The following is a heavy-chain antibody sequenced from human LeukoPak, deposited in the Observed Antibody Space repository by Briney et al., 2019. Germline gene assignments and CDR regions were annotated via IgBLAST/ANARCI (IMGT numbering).Heavy chain of an antibody. Sequence: PGGSLRLSCAASGFTFSSYGMHWVRQAPGKGLEWVAVIWYDGSNKYYADSVKGRFTISRDNSKNTLYLQMNSLRAEDTAVYFCARDRATYYDSSGFDYWGQGTLVTVSS. CDR3: ARDRATYYDSSGFDY. CDR1: GFTFSSYG. CDR2: IWYDGSNK. J-gene: IGHJ4*02. V-gene: IGHV3-33*01. D-gene: IGHD3-22*01.